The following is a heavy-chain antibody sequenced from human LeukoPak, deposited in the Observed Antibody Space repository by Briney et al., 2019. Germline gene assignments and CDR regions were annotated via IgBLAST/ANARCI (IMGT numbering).Heavy chain of an antibody. J-gene: IGHJ4*02. CDR3: AKGGGEWLVRYYFDY. V-gene: IGHV3-30*18. D-gene: IGHD6-19*01. CDR2: ISYDGSNK. Sequence: PGGSLRLSCAASGFTFSSYGMHWVRQAPGKGLEWVAVISYDGSNKYYADSVKGRFTISRDNSKNTLYLQMNSLRAEDTAVYYCAKGGGEWLVRYYFDYWGQGTLVTVSS. CDR1: GFTFSSYG.